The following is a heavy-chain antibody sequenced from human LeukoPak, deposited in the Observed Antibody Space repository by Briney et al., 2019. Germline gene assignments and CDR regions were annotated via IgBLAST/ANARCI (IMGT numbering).Heavy chain of an antibody. CDR2: IYTSGST. J-gene: IGHJ4*02. CDR3: ARVDLRAASFDY. D-gene: IGHD2-15*01. CDR1: GGSISSYY. Sequence: SETLSLTCTVSGGSISSYYWSWIRQPAGKGLEWIGRIYTSGSTGYNPSLKSRVTMSVDTSKNQFSLKLSSATAADTAVYYCARVDLRAASFDYWGQGTLVTVSS. V-gene: IGHV4-4*07.